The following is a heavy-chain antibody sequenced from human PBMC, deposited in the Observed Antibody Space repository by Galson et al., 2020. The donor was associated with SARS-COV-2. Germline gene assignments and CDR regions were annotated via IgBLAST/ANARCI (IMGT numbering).Heavy chain of an antibody. CDR3: ATIPIYGIYWHFDL. V-gene: IGHV4-30-4*08. J-gene: IGHJ2*01. CDR2: IFHNGAA. CDR1: GGSIDRPDNY. Sequence: SETLSLTCTVSGGSIDRPDNYWAWIRQPPGKGLEYIGYIFHNGAAYYSPSLKSRLTISLDTSKDEFYLRLNSVTAADTAVYYCATIPIYGIYWHFDLWGRGTLVSVSS. D-gene: IGHD4-17*01.